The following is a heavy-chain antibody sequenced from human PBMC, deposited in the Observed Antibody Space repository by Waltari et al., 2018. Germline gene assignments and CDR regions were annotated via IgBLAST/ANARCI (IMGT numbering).Heavy chain of an antibody. J-gene: IGHJ4*02. Sequence: EVQLVESGGNLVQPGGSLRLSCEVSGFTFRGYWMHWVRQAPGKGLVWVSRIDNDGITTNYADSVEGRFTISRDNAKNTLYLQMSSLRAEDTAVYYCARDRVLGSGSSDYWGQGTLVTVSS. CDR2: IDNDGITT. CDR3: ARDRVLGSGSSDY. V-gene: IGHV3-74*01. CDR1: GFTFRGYW. D-gene: IGHD3-10*01.